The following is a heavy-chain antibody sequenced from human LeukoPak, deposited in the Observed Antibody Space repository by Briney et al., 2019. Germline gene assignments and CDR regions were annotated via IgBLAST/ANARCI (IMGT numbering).Heavy chain of an antibody. CDR2: INPNSGGT. V-gene: IGHV1-2*02. Sequence: ASVKVSCKASGYTFTGYYMHWVRQAPGQGLEWMGWINPNSGGTNYAQKFQGRVTMTRDTSISTAYMELSRLRSDDAAVYYCARDPSSYDFWSGSWGQGTMVTVSS. D-gene: IGHD3-3*01. CDR3: ARDPSSYDFWSGS. CDR1: GYTFTGYY. J-gene: IGHJ3*01.